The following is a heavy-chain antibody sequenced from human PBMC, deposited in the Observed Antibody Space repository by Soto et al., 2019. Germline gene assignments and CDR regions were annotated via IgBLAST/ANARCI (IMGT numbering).Heavy chain of an antibody. Sequence: LRLSCAASGFTFSGSAMHWVRQASGKGLEWVGHIRSKAYSYATAYAASVKGRFTISGDDSKNTAYLQMNSLKTEDTAVYYCARCLGRIAVAGFTNNWFDPWGQGTLVTVSS. V-gene: IGHV3-73*01. D-gene: IGHD6-19*01. CDR2: IRSKAYSYAT. CDR3: ARCLGRIAVAGFTNNWFDP. J-gene: IGHJ5*02. CDR1: GFTFSGSA.